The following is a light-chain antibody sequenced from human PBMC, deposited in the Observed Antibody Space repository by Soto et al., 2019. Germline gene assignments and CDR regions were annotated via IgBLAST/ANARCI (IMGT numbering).Light chain of an antibody. V-gene: IGLV2-8*01. CDR3: AAWDDSLHVI. CDR2: EVS. CDR1: SSDIGGYNY. Sequence: QSALTQPPSASESPGQSVTISCTGTSSDIGGYNYVSWYQQHPGKAPKLMIFEVSKRPSGVPDRFSGSKSGNTASLTVSGLQGEDEADYYCAAWDDSLHVIFGGGTKLTVL. J-gene: IGLJ2*01.